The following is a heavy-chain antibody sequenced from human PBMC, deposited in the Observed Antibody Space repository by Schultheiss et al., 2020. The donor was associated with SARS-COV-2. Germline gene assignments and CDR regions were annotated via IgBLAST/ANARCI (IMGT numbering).Heavy chain of an antibody. CDR1: GFTFSSYW. CDR3: ARDTSRFLEWLPRKDYGMDV. V-gene: IGHV3-74*01. D-gene: IGHD3-3*01. J-gene: IGHJ6*02. CDR2: INSDGSST. Sequence: GGSLRLSCAASGFTFSSYWMHWVRQAPGKGLVWVSRINSDGSSTSYADSVKGRFTISRDNSKNTLYLQMNSLRAEDTAVYYCARDTSRFLEWLPRKDYGMDVWGQGTTVTVSS.